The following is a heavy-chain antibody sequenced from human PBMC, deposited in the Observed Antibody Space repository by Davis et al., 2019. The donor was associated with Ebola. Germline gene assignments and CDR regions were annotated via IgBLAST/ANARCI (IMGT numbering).Heavy chain of an antibody. D-gene: IGHD6-13*01. V-gene: IGHV4-39*01. J-gene: IGHJ4*02. CDR3: ARQSHSSSWYGGYYFDS. CDR1: GGSISSSSYY. CDR2: IYYSGST. Sequence: MPSETLSLTCTVSGGSISSSSYYWGWIRQPPGKGLEWIGSIYYSGSTYYNPSLKNRVTISVDTSKNQFSLKLSSVTAADTAVYYCARQSHSSSWYGGYYFDSWGQGTLVSVSS.